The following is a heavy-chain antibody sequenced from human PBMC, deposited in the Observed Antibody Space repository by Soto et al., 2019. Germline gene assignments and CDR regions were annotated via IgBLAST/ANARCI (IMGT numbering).Heavy chain of an antibody. Sequence: EVQLVESGGDLVRPGGSLRLSCAASGFTVSSTYMSWVRQAPGKGLEWVSFIHSDNTFYADSVRGRFTIARDNSKNTVSLQMKSRRADDTAVYHCATGMDNAKIHRWGQGTLVTVSS. V-gene: IGHV3-66*01. D-gene: IGHD2-2*03. CDR2: IHSDNT. CDR3: ATGMDNAKIHR. CDR1: GFTVSSTY. J-gene: IGHJ1*01.